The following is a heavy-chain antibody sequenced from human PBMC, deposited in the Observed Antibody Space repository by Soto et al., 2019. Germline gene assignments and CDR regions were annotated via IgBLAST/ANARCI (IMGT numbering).Heavy chain of an antibody. CDR2: IYYSGST. CDR1: GGSISSGDYY. V-gene: IGHV4-30-4*01. D-gene: IGHD3-9*01. CDR3: ARGPTGYVAIGFDP. J-gene: IGHJ5*02. Sequence: PSETLSLTCTVSGGSISSGDYYWSWIRQPPGKGLEWIGYIYYSGSTYYNPSLKSRVTISVDTSKNQFSLKLSSVTAADTAVYYCARGPTGYVAIGFDPWGQGTLVTVSS.